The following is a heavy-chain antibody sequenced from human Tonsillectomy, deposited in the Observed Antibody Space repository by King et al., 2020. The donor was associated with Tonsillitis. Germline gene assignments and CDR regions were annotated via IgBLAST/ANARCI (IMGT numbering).Heavy chain of an antibody. CDR3: ARDFDIVVVPDAGPLKYGMDV. V-gene: IGHV3-30*04. Sequence: VQLVESGGGVVQPGRSLRLSCAASGFTFSSYPMHWVRQAPGKGLEWVAVISYDGRNKYYADSVKGRFTISRDNSKNTMYLQMNSLRAEDTAVYHCARDFDIVVVPDAGPLKYGMDVWGQGTTVIVSS. CDR2: ISYDGRNK. D-gene: IGHD2-2*01. J-gene: IGHJ6*02. CDR1: GFTFSSYP.